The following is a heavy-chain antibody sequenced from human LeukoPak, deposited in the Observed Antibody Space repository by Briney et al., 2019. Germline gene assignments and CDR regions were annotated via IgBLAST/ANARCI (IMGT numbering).Heavy chain of an antibody. D-gene: IGHD3-22*01. CDR1: GGSISSGGNY. V-gene: IGHV4-31*03. J-gene: IGHJ4*02. Sequence: SETLSLTCTVSGGSISSGGNYWSWIRQHPEKGLEWIGYIYYSGSTYYNPSLKSRVTMSVDASNMQFSLNLSPVTAADTAVYYCARGGDSSGYFPFDYWGQGTLVTVSS. CDR2: IYYSGST. CDR3: ARGGDSSGYFPFDY.